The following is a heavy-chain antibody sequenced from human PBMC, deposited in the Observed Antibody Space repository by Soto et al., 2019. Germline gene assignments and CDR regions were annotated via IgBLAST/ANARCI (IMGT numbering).Heavy chain of an antibody. V-gene: IGHV4-4*02. J-gene: IGHJ4*02. CDR2: IYHSGST. CDR3: ARLYYYDSSGYYYFDY. Sequence: SETLSLTCAVSGGSISSSNWWSWVRQPPGKGLEWIGEIYHSGSTNYNPSLKSRVTISVDKSKSQFSLKLSSVTAADTAVYYCARLYYYDSSGYYYFDYWGQGTLVTVSS. D-gene: IGHD3-22*01. CDR1: GGSISSSNW.